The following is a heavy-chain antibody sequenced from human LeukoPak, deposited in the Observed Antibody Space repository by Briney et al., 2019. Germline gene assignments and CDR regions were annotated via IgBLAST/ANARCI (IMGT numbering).Heavy chain of an antibody. CDR3: ARLGATATRDY. Sequence: ASVKVSCKASGYTFTSYPINWVRQVPGKGLEWMGWINTDTGSPAYAQGFTGRFVFSVDTSVTTAYLQINSLKPEDTAFYYCARLGATATRDYWGQGTLVTVSS. CDR1: GYTFTSYP. J-gene: IGHJ4*02. V-gene: IGHV7-4-1*02. CDR2: INTDTGSP. D-gene: IGHD1-1*01.